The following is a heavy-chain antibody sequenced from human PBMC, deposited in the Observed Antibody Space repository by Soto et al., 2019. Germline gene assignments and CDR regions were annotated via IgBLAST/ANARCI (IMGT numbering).Heavy chain of an antibody. J-gene: IGHJ4*02. CDR3: TTDLKDSSAYYYSF. CDR2: IKTKTDGGTT. CDR1: GFTFSNSW. V-gene: IGHV3-15*07. D-gene: IGHD3-22*01. Sequence: EVQLVESGGGLVKPGGSLRLSCAASGFTFSNSWMNWVRQAPGKGLEWVGRIKTKTDGGTTGYAAPVKGRFTISRDDPKNTLYLQMDCLKTEDTAMYYCTTDLKDSSAYYYSFWGQGTLVTVSS.